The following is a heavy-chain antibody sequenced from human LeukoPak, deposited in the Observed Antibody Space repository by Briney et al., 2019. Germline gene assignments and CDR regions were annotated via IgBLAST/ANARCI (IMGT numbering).Heavy chain of an antibody. D-gene: IGHD3-3*01. CDR2: IYYSGST. J-gene: IGHJ5*02. V-gene: IGHV4-59*01. CDR1: GGSISSYY. CDR3: ARGGRLRFPSDP. Sequence: NPSETLSLTCTVSGGSISSYYWSWIRQPPGKGLEWIGYIYYSGSTNYNPSLKSRVTISVDTSKNQFSLKLSSVTAADTAVYYCARGGRLRFPSDPWGQGTLVTVSS.